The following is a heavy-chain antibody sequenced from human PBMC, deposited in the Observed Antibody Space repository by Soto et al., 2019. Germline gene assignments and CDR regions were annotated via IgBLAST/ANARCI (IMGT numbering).Heavy chain of an antibody. J-gene: IGHJ6*02. D-gene: IGHD3-10*01. V-gene: IGHV3-30-3*01. CDR3: ARDGGDSITMVRGVIDYYYYGMDV. CDR2: ISYDGSNK. Sequence: TGGSLRLSCAASGVTFSSYARHWVRKAPGKGLEWVAVISYDGSNKYYADSVKGRFTISRDNSKNTLYLQMNSLRAEDTAVYYCARDGGDSITMVRGVIDYYYYGMDVWGQGTTVTVSS. CDR1: GVTFSSYA.